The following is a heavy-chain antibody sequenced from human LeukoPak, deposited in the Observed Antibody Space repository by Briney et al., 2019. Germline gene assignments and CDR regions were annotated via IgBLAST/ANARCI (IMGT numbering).Heavy chain of an antibody. J-gene: IGHJ4*02. V-gene: IGHV1-46*01. CDR2: INPSGGST. Sequence: ASVKVSCKASGYTFTSYYMHWVRQAPGQGLEWMGIINPSGGSTSYAQKFQGRVTMTRDTSTSTVYVELSSPRSEDTAVYYCARDRFPYYYDSSGYYFPDYWGQGTLVTVSS. CDR1: GYTFTSYY. D-gene: IGHD3-22*01. CDR3: ARDRFPYYYDSSGYYFPDY.